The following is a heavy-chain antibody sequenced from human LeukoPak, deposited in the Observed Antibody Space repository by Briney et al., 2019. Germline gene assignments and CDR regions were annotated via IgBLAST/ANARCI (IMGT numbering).Heavy chain of an antibody. D-gene: IGHD3-22*01. CDR1: GFTFSSYW. CDR3: ISPSDSSGPLALFDY. CDR2: IKQDGSEK. Sequence: PGGSLRLSCAASGFTFSSYWMSWVRQAPGKGLEWVANIKQDGSEKYYVDSVKGRFTISRDNAKNSLYLQMNSLRAEDTAVYYCISPSDSSGPLALFDYWGQGTLVTVSS. V-gene: IGHV3-7*01. J-gene: IGHJ4*02.